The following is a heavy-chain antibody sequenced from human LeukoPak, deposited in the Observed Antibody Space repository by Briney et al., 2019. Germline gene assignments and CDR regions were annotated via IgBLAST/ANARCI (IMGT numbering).Heavy chain of an antibody. Sequence: GGSLRLSCAASGFIFDDYGMSWVRQAPGKGLEWVSGINWNGGSTAYADSVKGRFTISRDNAKNSLYLQMNSLRAEDTAVYYCARDQAGSAHYADYWGQGTLVTVSS. CDR3: ARDQAGSAHYADY. D-gene: IGHD3-10*01. J-gene: IGHJ4*02. V-gene: IGHV3-20*04. CDR2: INWNGGST. CDR1: GFIFDDYG.